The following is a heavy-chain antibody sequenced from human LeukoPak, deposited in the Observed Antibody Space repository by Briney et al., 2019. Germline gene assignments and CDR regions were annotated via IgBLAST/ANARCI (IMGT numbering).Heavy chain of an antibody. CDR3: AKDGTPYCSSTSCFRLNWFDP. V-gene: IGHV3-23*01. CDR2: ISGSGGST. Sequence: GGSLRLSCAASGFTFDRHWMSWVRQAPGKGLEWVSAISGSGGSTYYADSVKGRFTISRDNSKNTLYLQMNSLRAEDTAVYYCAKDGTPYCSSTSCFRLNWFDPWGQGTLVTVSS. CDR1: GFTFDRHW. D-gene: IGHD2-2*01. J-gene: IGHJ5*02.